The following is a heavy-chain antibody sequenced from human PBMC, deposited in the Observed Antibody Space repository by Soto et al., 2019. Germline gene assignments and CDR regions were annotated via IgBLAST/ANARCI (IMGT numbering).Heavy chain of an antibody. J-gene: IGHJ5*02. V-gene: IGHV4-59*01. CDR3: ARDFWSSSKLWRGFDP. CDR2: IYYSGST. D-gene: IGHD3-3*01. CDR1: GGSISSYY. Sequence: KPSETLSLTCTVSGGSISSYYWSWIRQPPGKGLEWIGYIYYSGSTNYNPSLKSRVTISVDTSKNQFSLKLSSVTAADTAVYYCARDFWSSSKLWRGFDPWGQGTLVT.